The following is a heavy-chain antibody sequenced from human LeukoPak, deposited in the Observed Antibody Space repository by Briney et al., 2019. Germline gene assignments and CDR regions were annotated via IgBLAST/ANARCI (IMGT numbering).Heavy chain of an antibody. J-gene: IGHJ4*02. D-gene: IGHD5-24*01. V-gene: IGHV3-48*04. CDR1: GFTFSSYS. CDR2: ISSSSSTI. CDR3: ANFKGKDGIKDHFDY. Sequence: GSLRLSCAASGFTFSSYSMNWVRQAPGKGLEWVSYISSSSSTIYYADSVKGRFTISGDNAKNSLYLQMNSLRAEDTAVYYCANFKGKDGIKDHFDYWGQGTLVTVSS.